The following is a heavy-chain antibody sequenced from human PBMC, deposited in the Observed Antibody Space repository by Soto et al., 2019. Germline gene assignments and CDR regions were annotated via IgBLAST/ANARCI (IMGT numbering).Heavy chain of an antibody. CDR3: AKRKRGAPVSYFDF. Sequence: GGSLRLSGAASGFNFSTYAMDWVRQAPGKGLEWVAVMSYDGSNTYYADSVEGRFTISRDNSKNTLYLQMNSLRPADTGVYYCAKRKRGAPVSYFDFWGQGTLVTVSS. D-gene: IGHD1-26*01. J-gene: IGHJ4*02. CDR2: MSYDGSNT. CDR1: GFNFSTYA. V-gene: IGHV3-30*18.